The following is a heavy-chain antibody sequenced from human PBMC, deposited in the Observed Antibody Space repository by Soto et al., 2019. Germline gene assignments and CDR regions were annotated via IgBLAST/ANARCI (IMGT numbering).Heavy chain of an antibody. CDR1: GGSIGGSSDY. V-gene: IGHV4-39*01. CDR2: IYYSGST. D-gene: IGHD3-9*01. Sequence: SETLSLTCTVSGGSIGGSSDYWGWIRQPPGKGLEWIGSIYYSGSTYYNPSLKSRVTISVDTSKNQFSLKLSSVTAADTAVYYWASPAPYDILTGYPFDPWGQETLVTVPS. J-gene: IGHJ5*02. CDR3: ASPAPYDILTGYPFDP.